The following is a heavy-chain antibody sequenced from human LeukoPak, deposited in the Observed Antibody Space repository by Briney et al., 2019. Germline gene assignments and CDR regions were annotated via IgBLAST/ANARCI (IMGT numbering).Heavy chain of an antibody. V-gene: IGHV3-23*01. J-gene: IGHJ3*02. Sequence: AGGSLRLSCAASGFTFSSYAMSWVRQASGKGLEWVSGISGSGGGTYYADSVKGRFTISRDNSKNTLYLQMNSLRAEDTVVYYCAKDRGVVITSYAFDIWGRGTMVTVSS. CDR3: AKDRGVVITSYAFDI. CDR2: ISGSGGGT. CDR1: GFTFSSYA. D-gene: IGHD3-22*01.